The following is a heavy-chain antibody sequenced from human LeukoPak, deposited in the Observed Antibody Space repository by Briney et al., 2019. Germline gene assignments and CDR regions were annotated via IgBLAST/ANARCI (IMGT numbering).Heavy chain of an antibody. CDR2: IWYDGSNK. V-gene: IGHV3-30*02. CDR3: AKGDYDFWSGSYDAFDI. CDR1: GFTFSSYG. Sequence: GGSLRLSCAASGFTFSSYGMHWVRQAPGKGLEWVAVIWYDGSNKYYADSVKGRFTISRDNSKNTLYLQMNSLRAEDTAVYYCAKGDYDFWSGSYDAFDIWGQGTMVTVSS. D-gene: IGHD3-3*01. J-gene: IGHJ3*02.